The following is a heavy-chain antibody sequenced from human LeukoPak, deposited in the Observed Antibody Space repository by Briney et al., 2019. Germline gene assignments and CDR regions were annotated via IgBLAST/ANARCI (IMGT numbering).Heavy chain of an antibody. J-gene: IGHJ4*02. Sequence: RASVKVSCKASGYTFTGYYIHWVRQAPGQGLEWMGWINPNSGGTNYAQKFQGRVTMTRDTSISTAYMELSRLRSDDTAVYYCARVTETYYYDSSFDYWGQGTLVTVSS. D-gene: IGHD3-22*01. CDR1: GYTFTGYY. V-gene: IGHV1-2*02. CDR3: ARVTETYYYDSSFDY. CDR2: INPNSGGT.